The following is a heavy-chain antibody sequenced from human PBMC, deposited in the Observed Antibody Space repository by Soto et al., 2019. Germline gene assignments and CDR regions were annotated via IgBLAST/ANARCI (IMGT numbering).Heavy chain of an antibody. V-gene: IGHV3-30*18. Sequence: QVQLVESGGGVVQPGTSLRLSCAASGFTFSSSAMHWVRQAPGKGLEWVAIISYDGSDKHYGDSLEGRFTISRDNSKNTFFLQMNSLRPDDTAIYYCAKDNPTIAYWGQGTLVTVSS. CDR3: AKDNPTIAY. CDR2: ISYDGSDK. CDR1: GFTFSSSA. J-gene: IGHJ4*02.